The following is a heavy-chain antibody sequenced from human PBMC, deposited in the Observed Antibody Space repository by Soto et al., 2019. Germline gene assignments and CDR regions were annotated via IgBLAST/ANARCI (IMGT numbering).Heavy chain of an antibody. V-gene: IGHV3-53*01. J-gene: IGHJ3*01. D-gene: IGHD1-1*01. Sequence: GGSLRLSCAASGLTVSGKKYVAWVRQAPGKGLAWVSALYDVDGSFYADSVKGRFTTSSDSSKTTVYLQMNGLRPDDTAVYYCATWHEREHAYDVWGQGTTVTVSS. CDR1: GLTVSGKKY. CDR2: LYDVDGS. CDR3: ATWHEREHAYDV.